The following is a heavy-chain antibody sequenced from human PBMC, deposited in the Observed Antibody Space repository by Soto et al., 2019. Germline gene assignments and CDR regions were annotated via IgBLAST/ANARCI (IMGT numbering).Heavy chain of an antibody. CDR3: ATVRAYDYIWGSYRFDY. CDR1: GYTLTELS. V-gene: IGHV1-24*01. CDR2: FDPEDGET. D-gene: IGHD3-16*02. Sequence: ASVKVSCKVSGYTLTELSMHWVRQAPGKGLEWKGGFDPEDGETIYAQKFQGRVTMTEDTSTDTAYMELSSLRSEDTAAYYCATVRAYDYIWGSYRFDYWGQGTLVTVSS. J-gene: IGHJ4*02.